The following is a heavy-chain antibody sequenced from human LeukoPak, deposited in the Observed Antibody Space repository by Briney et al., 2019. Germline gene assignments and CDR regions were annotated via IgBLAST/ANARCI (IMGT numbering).Heavy chain of an antibody. J-gene: IGHJ6*02. Sequence: PGGSLRLSCAASGFTFSSYWMHWVRHAPGKGLGWVSRINSDGSGTRYADSVKGRFTISRDNAKNTLYLQMNSLRAEDTSVYYCASPVGNYYYGMDVWGQGTTVTVSS. CDR1: GFTFSSYW. CDR2: INSDGSGT. D-gene: IGHD2-15*01. V-gene: IGHV3-74*01. CDR3: ASPVGNYYYGMDV.